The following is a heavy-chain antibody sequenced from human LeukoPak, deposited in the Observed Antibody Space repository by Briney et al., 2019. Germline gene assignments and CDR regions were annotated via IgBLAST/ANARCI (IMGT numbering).Heavy chain of an antibody. CDR2: MKQDGSEK. V-gene: IGHV3-7*01. Sequence: PGGSLRLSCAASGFTFSSYWMSWVRQAPGKGLEWVANMKQDGSEKYYVDSVKGRFTISRDNAKNSLYLQMNSLRTEDTAVYYCARNSRTNKGEIDYWGQGTLVTVSS. D-gene: IGHD3-16*01. J-gene: IGHJ4*02. CDR1: GFTFSSYW. CDR3: ARNSRTNKGEIDY.